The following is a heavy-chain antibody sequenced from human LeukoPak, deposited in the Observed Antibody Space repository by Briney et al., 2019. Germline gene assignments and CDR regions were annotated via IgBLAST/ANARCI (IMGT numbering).Heavy chain of an antibody. D-gene: IGHD2-2*01. J-gene: IGHJ4*02. CDR2: INAGNGNT. Sequence: ASVKVSCKASGYTFTSYAMHWVRQAPGQRLEWMGWINAGNGNTKYSQKFQGRVTITRDTSASTAYMELSSLRSDDTAVYYCAGALSAMPYYFDYWGQGTLVTVSS. CDR1: GYTFTSYA. V-gene: IGHV1-3*01. CDR3: AGALSAMPYYFDY.